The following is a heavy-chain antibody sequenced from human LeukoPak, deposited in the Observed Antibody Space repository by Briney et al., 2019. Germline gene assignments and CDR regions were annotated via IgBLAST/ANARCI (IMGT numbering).Heavy chain of an antibody. CDR2: IYYSGGT. J-gene: IGHJ4*02. D-gene: IGHD4-23*01. CDR3: ARGPYVGDNSGLFDY. V-gene: IGHV4-59*01. CDR1: GGSIRSYY. Sequence: SETLSLTCSVSGGSIRSYYWSWIRQPPGKGLEWIGYIYYSGGTNYNPSLKSRATISLDTSKNQFSLKLSSVTAADTAVYYCARGPYVGDNSGLFDYWGQGTLGTGSS.